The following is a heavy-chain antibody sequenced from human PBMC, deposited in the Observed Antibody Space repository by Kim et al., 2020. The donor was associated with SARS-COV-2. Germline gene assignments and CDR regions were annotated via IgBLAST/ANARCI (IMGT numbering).Heavy chain of an antibody. CDR3: ARAPSNYYDSSGYPYYFDY. J-gene: IGHJ4*02. CDR1: GYTFTSYG. CDR2: ISAYNGNT. Sequence: ASVKVSCKASGYTFTSYGISWVRQAPRQGLEWMGWISAYNGNTNYAQKLQGRVTTTTDTSTSTAYMELRSLRSDDTAVYYCARAPSNYYDSSGYPYYFDYWGQGTLVTVSS. V-gene: IGHV1-18*01. D-gene: IGHD3-22*01.